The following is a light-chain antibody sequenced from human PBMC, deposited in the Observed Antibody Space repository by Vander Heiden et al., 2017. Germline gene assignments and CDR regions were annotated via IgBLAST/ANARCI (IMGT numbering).Light chain of an antibody. CDR1: SGHSSYA. Sequence: SPSSSTALGASVKLTCTLSSGHSSYAIAWHQQQPEKGPRYLMKLNSDGSHTKGAGIPDRFSGSSSGAERYLTISSLQSDDEVDYYCQTWDTGIQVFGTGTKVTVL. V-gene: IGLV4-69*01. CDR2: LNSDGSH. CDR3: QTWDTGIQV. J-gene: IGLJ1*01.